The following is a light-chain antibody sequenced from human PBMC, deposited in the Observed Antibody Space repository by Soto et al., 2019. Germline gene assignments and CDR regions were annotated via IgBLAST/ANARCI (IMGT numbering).Light chain of an antibody. Sequence: IVITHSPLALPVTPRAPSSISCRSRQSLLHSNGYNYLDWYLQKPGQSPQLLIYLGSNRASGVPDRFSGSGSGTDFTLKISRVEAEDVGVYYCMQPLQSWTFGQGTKVDIK. V-gene: IGKV2-28*01. CDR1: QSLLHSNGYNY. J-gene: IGKJ1*01. CDR2: LGS. CDR3: MQPLQSWT.